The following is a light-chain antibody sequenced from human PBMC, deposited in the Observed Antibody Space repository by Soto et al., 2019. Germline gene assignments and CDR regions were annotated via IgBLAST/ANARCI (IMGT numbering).Light chain of an antibody. CDR2: GAS. CDR3: QQYGSSPGT. CDR1: QSVSSSY. V-gene: IGKV3-20*01. Sequence: EIVLTQSPGTLSLSEGERATLSCRASQSVSSSYLAWYQQKPGQAPRLLIYGASSRATGIPDRFSGSGSGTDFTLTISRLEPEDVAVYYCQQYGSSPGTFGPGIKVDIK. J-gene: IGKJ3*01.